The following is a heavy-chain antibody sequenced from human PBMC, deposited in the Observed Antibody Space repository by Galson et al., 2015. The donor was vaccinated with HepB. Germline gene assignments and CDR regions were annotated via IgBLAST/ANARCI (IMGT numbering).Heavy chain of an antibody. Sequence: SLRLSCAASGFTFSNYAMIWVRQAPGKGLDWVSAISGSGVVTHYADSVKGRFTISRDNSKSTLYLQLNTLRVEDTAVYYCARDETTVVTGFDYWGQGTLVTVSS. J-gene: IGHJ4*02. CDR1: GFTFSNYA. D-gene: IGHD4-23*01. V-gene: IGHV3-23*01. CDR2: ISGSGVVT. CDR3: ARDETTVVTGFDY.